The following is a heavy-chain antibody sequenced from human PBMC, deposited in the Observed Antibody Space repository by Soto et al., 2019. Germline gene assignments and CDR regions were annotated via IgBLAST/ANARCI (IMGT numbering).Heavy chain of an antibody. CDR1: GFTFSRYW. CDR3: AREKSGSYDS. Sequence: PGGSLRLSCAASGFTFSRYWMHWVRQAPGKGLVWVSRINGDGSSINYADSVKGRFTISRDNAKNTLYLQMNSLRAEDTAVYYCAREKSGSYDSWGQGTLVTVSS. CDR2: INGDGSSI. D-gene: IGHD1-26*01. V-gene: IGHV3-74*01. J-gene: IGHJ5*01.